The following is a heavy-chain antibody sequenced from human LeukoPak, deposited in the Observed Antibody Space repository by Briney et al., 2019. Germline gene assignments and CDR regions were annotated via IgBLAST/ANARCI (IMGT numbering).Heavy chain of an antibody. V-gene: IGHV1-2*02. CDR2: INPNSGGT. CDR3: ATGHCTNGVCYMIHDY. J-gene: IGHJ4*02. CDR1: GYTFTGCY. Sequence: GASVKVSCKASGYTFTGCYMHWVRQAPGQGLEWMGWINPNSGGTNYAQKFQGRVTMTEDTSTDTAYMELSSLRSEDTAVYYCATGHCTNGVCYMIHDYWGQGTLVTVSS. D-gene: IGHD2-8*01.